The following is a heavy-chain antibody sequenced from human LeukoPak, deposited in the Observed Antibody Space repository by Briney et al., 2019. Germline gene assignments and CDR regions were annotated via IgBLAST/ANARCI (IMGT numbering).Heavy chain of an antibody. CDR3: ARGPGPADDGGGYCFDY. D-gene: IGHD2-21*01. J-gene: IGHJ4*02. CDR1: GYTFTSYY. Sequence: ASVKLSCKASGYTFTSYYLYWVRQAPGQGLEWMGVINPSGGSTNSAQKLQGRVTMTRDTSTSTVYMELRSLRSEDTAVYYCARGPGPADDGGGYCFDYWGQGTLVTVSS. CDR2: INPSGGST. V-gene: IGHV1-46*04.